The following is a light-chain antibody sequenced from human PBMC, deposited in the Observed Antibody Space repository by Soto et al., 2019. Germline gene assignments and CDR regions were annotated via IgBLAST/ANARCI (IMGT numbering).Light chain of an antibody. CDR2: DVN. Sequence: QSVLNNAASGSGFPGQSSTITCTGNSSDVGGFNYVSWYQQHPGKVPKLMIYDVNDRPSGVSDRFSGSKSGNTASLTISGLQAEDEADYFCSSYTSGSIHVLFGGGTKVTVL. CDR1: SSDVGGFNY. V-gene: IGLV2-14*03. CDR3: SSYTSGSIHVL. J-gene: IGLJ2*01.